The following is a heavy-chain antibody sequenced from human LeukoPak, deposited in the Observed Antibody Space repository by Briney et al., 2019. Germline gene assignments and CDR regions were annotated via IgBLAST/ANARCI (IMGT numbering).Heavy chain of an antibody. Sequence: GGSLRLSCAASGFTFSSYWMSWVRQAPGKGLEWVANIKQDGSEKYYVDSVKGRFTISRDNAKNSLYLKMNSLRAEDTAVYYCARSKSSSSWYPYYYYMDVWGKGTTVTVSS. D-gene: IGHD6-13*01. CDR1: GFTFSSYW. J-gene: IGHJ6*03. CDR3: ARSKSSSSWYPYYYYMDV. V-gene: IGHV3-7*01. CDR2: IKQDGSEK.